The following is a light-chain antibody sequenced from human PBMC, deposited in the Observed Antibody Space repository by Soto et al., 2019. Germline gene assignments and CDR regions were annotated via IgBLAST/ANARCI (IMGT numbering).Light chain of an antibody. V-gene: IGLV3-21*02. CDR1: KIGSKI. CDR3: QVWASTAEFFV. Sequence: SYPLAQPPSVSLAPGQTAKITGGGDKIGSKIVHWYKQRPGQAPVAVVFDATDRPSGIPDRISASRSGDTATLTISRVDAGDEADYYCQVWASTAEFFVFGSGTKVTV. CDR2: DAT. J-gene: IGLJ1*01.